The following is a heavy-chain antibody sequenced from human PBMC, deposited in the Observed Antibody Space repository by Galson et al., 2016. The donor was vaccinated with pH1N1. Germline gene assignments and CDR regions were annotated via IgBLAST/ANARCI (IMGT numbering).Heavy chain of an antibody. V-gene: IGHV2-5*02. Sequence: PALVKPTQTLTLTCTVSGFSLTSSEVAVAWFRQPPGKTLEWLAVIFWDDDKRYILSMPSRVSLTMDTSRDQVVLTMDSMDPMDTATYFCAHRLRRVYGDPGTFDYWGQGTQVTVSS. D-gene: IGHD4-17*01. J-gene: IGHJ4*02. CDR1: GFSLTSSEVA. CDR3: AHRLRRVYGDPGTFDY. CDR2: IFWDDDK.